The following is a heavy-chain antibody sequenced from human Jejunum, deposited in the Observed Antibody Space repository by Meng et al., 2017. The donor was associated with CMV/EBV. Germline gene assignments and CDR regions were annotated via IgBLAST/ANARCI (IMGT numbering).Heavy chain of an antibody. CDR1: FSSYA. D-gene: IGHD6-6*01. V-gene: IGHV3-23*03. CDR3: AKDRGQYSSSPYYYGMDV. J-gene: IGHJ6*02. CDR2: IYSGGSNT. Sequence: FSSYAMSGVRQAPGKGLEWVSLIYSGGSNTYYADSVKGRFTISRDNSRNTLFLLMNSLRAEDTAVYYCAKDRGQYSSSPYYYGMDVWGQGTTVTVSS.